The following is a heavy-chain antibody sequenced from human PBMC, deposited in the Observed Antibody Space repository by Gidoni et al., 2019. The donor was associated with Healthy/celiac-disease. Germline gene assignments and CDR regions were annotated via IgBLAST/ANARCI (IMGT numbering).Heavy chain of an antibody. D-gene: IGHD4-17*01. Sequence: QVQLQESGPGLVKPSQTLSLPCTVSGGSISSGGYYWSWIRQHPGKGLEWIGYIYYSGSTYYNPSLKSRVTISVDTSKNQFSLKLSSVTAADTAVYYCARAPTPRGTVTTEYFQHWGQGTLVTVSS. CDR3: ARAPTPRGTVTTEYFQH. V-gene: IGHV4-31*03. CDR2: IYYSGST. CDR1: GGSISSGGYY. J-gene: IGHJ1*01.